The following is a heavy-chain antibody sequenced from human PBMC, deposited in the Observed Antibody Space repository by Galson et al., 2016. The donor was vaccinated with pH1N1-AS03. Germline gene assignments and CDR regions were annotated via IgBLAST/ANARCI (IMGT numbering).Heavy chain of an antibody. Sequence: SLRLPCAASGFTFSSYWMSWVRQAPGKGLEWVANIKVDGSEKYYVDSVKGRFIISRDNTKNSLYLQVNSLRAEDTAVYYCARKRPTYFDYWGQGTLVTVSS. J-gene: IGHJ4*02. CDR2: IKVDGSEK. V-gene: IGHV3-7*01. CDR3: ARKRPTYFDY. D-gene: IGHD2-21*01. CDR1: GFTFSSYW.